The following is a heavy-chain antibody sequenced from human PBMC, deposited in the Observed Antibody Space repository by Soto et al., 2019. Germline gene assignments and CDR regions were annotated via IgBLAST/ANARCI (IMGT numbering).Heavy chain of an antibody. J-gene: IGHJ4*02. D-gene: IGHD7-27*01. CDR3: AAKLGTTHYFDF. CDR2: IYHTGST. Sequence: QVQLQESGPGLVQPSQTLSLTCSVSGDPVSSGSYYWTWVRQHPVKGLEWIGSIYHTGSTYYNPSLQSRLIMSIDTSKNQFSLHLYSVTAADTAVYFCAAKLGTTHYFDFWGQGSLVAVSS. V-gene: IGHV4-31*03. CDR1: GDPVSSGSYY.